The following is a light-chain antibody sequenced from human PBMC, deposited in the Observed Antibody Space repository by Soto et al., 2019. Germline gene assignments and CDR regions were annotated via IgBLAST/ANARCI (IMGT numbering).Light chain of an antibody. Sequence: QSVLTQPPSVSAAPGQTVTISCSGSSSNIGNNYVSWYQQLPKTAPKLLIHDNNKRPSGIPDRFSGSKSGTSATLGITGLQNGDEADYYCGTWDSSLSAVVFGGGTKLTVL. J-gene: IGLJ3*02. V-gene: IGLV1-51*01. CDR2: DNN. CDR1: SSNIGNNY. CDR3: GTWDSSLSAVV.